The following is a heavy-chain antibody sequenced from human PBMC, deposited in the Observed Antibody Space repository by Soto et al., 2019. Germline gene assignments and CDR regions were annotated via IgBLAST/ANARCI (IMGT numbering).Heavy chain of an antibody. V-gene: IGHV3-74*01. Sequence: TGGFLRLSCAASGVTFISYWMHWVRQAPGKGLVWVSRINSDGSSTSYADSVKGRFTISRDNAKNTLYLQMNSLRADDTAVYYCARDHLGMDVWGQGTTVTVSS. J-gene: IGHJ6*02. CDR2: INSDGSST. CDR1: GVTFISYW. CDR3: ARDHLGMDV.